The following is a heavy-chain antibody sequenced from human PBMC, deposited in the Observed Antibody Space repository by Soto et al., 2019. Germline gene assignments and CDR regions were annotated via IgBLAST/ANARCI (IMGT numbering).Heavy chain of an antibody. CDR3: ARTLPNRQLFDA. D-gene: IGHD1-1*01. CDR2: INHSGST. CDR1: GGSFSGYY. Sequence: SETLSLTCAVCGGSFSGYYWTWIRQPPGTGLEWIGEINHSGSTNYNPSLKSRVTISVDTSKNQFSLKLTSVTAADTAVYYCARTLPNRQLFDAWSQGTWVTVSS. J-gene: IGHJ4*02. V-gene: IGHV4-34*01.